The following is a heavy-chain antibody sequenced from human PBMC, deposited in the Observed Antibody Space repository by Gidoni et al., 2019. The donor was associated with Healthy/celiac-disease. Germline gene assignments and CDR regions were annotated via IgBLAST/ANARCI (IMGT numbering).Heavy chain of an antibody. CDR2: IDWDDDK. CDR1: GFSLSTRGMR. V-gene: IGHV2-70*04. D-gene: IGHD6-19*01. J-gene: IGHJ4*02. CDR3: ARRAGGDSSGWYDY. Sequence: QVTLKESGPALVKPTQTLTLTCTFSGFSLSTRGMRVSWIRQPPGKALEWLARIDWDDDKFYSTSLKTRLTISKDTSKNQVVLTMTNMDPVDTATYYCARRAGGDSSGWYDYWGQGTLVTVSS.